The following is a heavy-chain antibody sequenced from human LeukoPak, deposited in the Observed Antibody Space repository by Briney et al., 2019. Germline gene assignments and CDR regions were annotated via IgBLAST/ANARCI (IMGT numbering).Heavy chain of an antibody. CDR2: IYYSGST. J-gene: IGHJ4*02. Sequence: SETLSLTCTVSGGSISSYYWSWIRQPPGKGLEWIGYIYYSGSTNYNPSLKSRVTISVDTSKNQFSLKLSSVTAADTAVYYCARVVYDSSGYPHLDYWGQGTLVTVSS. CDR1: GGSISSYY. V-gene: IGHV4-59*01. D-gene: IGHD3-22*01. CDR3: ARVVYDSSGYPHLDY.